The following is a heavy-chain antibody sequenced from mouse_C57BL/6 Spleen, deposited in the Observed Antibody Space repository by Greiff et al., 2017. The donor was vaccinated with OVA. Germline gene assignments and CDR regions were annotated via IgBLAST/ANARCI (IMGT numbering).Heavy chain of an antibody. V-gene: IGHV1-26*01. Sequence: EVQLQQSGPELVKPGASVKISCKASGYTFTDYYMNWVKQSHGKSLEWIGDINPNNGGTSYNQKFKGKATLTVDKSSSTAYMELRSLTSEDSAVYYCARRGQYSNYDYWGQGTTLTVSS. D-gene: IGHD2-5*01. J-gene: IGHJ2*01. CDR1: GYTFTDYY. CDR3: ARRGQYSNYDY. CDR2: INPNNGGT.